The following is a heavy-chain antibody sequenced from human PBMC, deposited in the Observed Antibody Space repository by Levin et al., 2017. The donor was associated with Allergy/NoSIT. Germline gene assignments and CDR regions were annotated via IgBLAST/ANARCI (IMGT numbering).Heavy chain of an antibody. CDR2: SSWNSGSI. J-gene: IGHJ4*02. D-gene: IGHD6-13*01. Sequence: GGSLRLSCAASGFTFDVYAMHWVRQAPGKGLEWVSGSSWNSGSIGYADSVKGRFTISRDNAKNSLYLQMNSLRSEDTALYYCAKAAGYSSSGHLDYWGQGTLVTVSS. CDR1: GFTFDVYA. V-gene: IGHV3-9*01. CDR3: AKAAGYSSSGHLDY.